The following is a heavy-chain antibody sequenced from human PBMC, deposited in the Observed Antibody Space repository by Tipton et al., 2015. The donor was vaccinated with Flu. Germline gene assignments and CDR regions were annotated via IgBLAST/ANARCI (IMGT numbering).Heavy chain of an antibody. CDR3: ARLSYYDVDLKNFYFDY. Sequence: TLSLTCTDSGASISSSSYNWGWIRQPPGKGLEWIASIYYSGRTSYNPSLESRVTVSVDTSKNQFSLKLNSVTAADTAVYYCARLSYYDVDLKNFYFDYWGQGALVTVSS. CDR2: IYYSGRT. J-gene: IGHJ4*02. CDR1: GASISSSSYN. D-gene: IGHD3-10*02. V-gene: IGHV4-39*01.